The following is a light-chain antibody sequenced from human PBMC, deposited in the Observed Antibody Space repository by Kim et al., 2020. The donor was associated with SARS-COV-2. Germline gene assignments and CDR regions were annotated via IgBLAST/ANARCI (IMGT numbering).Light chain of an antibody. CDR2: GAS. J-gene: IGKJ4*01. CDR3: QQYDSYPFT. V-gene: IGKV1-33*01. Sequence: ASVGDRVTITCQASHYISNFLSWYQQKPGKAPKLLIFGASDLDVGVPSRFSGSGSGTHFSFTITSLQPDDFATYYCQQYDSYPFTFGGGTKVDIK. CDR1: HYISNF.